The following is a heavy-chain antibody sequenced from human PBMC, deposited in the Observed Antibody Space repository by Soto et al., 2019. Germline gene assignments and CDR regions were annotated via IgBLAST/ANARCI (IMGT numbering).Heavy chain of an antibody. CDR3: ARLRDSYYGMDV. J-gene: IGHJ6*02. D-gene: IGHD3-22*01. CDR1: GYSFTSYW. CDR2: IYPCDSDT. Sequence: PXESLNISFRGSGYSFTSYWIGWVRQMPGKGLEWMGIIYPCDSDTRYSPSFQGQVTISADKSISTAYLQWSSLKASDTAMYYCARLRDSYYGMDVWGQGTKVTVYS. V-gene: IGHV5-51*01.